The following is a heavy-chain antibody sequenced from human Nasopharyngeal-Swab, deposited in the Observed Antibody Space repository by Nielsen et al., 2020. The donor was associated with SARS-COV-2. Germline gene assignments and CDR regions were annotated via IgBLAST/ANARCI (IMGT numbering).Heavy chain of an antibody. CDR3: AREGYCSGGSCYSGRPYYYYYMDV. CDR2: IYYSGST. D-gene: IGHD2-15*01. V-gene: IGHV4-31*02. Sequence: WIRQPPGKGLEWIGNIYYSGSTYYNPSLKSRVTISVDTSKNQFSLKLSSVTAADTAVYYCAREGYCSGGSCYSGRPYYYYYMDVWGKGTTVTVSS. J-gene: IGHJ6*03.